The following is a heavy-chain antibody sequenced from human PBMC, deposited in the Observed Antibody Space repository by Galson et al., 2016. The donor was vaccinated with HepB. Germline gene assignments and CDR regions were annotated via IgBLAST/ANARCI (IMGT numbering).Heavy chain of an antibody. Sequence: YYADSVKGRFTISRDNSKKTVYLQMSSLRAEDTAVYYCARLFGGYIDYWGQGTLVTVSS. J-gene: IGHJ4*02. V-gene: IGHV3-53*01. CDR3: ARLFGGYIDY. D-gene: IGHD2-15*01.